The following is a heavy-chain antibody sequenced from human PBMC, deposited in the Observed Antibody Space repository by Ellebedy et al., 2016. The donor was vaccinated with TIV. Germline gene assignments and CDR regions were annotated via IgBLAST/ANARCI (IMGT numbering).Heavy chain of an antibody. V-gene: IGHV1-2*04. CDR1: GYTFTGYY. CDR2: INPNSGGT. J-gene: IGHJ3*02. Sequence: ASVKVSCKASGYTFTGYYMHWVRQAPGQGLEWMGWINPNSGGTNYAQKFQGWVTMTRDTSISTAYMELSRLRSEDTAVYYCARGSSSRWYVAFDIWGQGTMVTVSS. D-gene: IGHD6-13*01. CDR3: ARGSSSRWYVAFDI.